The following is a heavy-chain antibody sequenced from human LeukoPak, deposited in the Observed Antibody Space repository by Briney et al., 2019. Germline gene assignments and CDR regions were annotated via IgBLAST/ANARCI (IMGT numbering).Heavy chain of an antibody. Sequence: GGSLRLSCAGSGFTFSSYAMTWVRQAPGKGLEWVSAVSGSGRSTYYADSVKGRFTVSRDNYRSTAYLEMNSLRVEDTAVYYCATESSDWYATSFDYWGQGALVTVST. CDR1: GFTFSSYA. V-gene: IGHV3-23*01. CDR3: ATESSDWYATSFDY. D-gene: IGHD6-19*01. J-gene: IGHJ4*02. CDR2: VSGSGRST.